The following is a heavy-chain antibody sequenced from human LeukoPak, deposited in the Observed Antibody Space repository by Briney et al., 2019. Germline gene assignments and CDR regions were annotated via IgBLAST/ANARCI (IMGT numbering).Heavy chain of an antibody. D-gene: IGHD4/OR15-4a*01. V-gene: IGHV1-69*01. CDR2: IIPIFGTA. J-gene: IGHJ4*02. Sequence: ASVKVSCKASGGTFSSYAISWVRQAPGQGLEWMGGIIPIFGTANYAQKFQGRVTITADESTSTAYMELRSLRSDDTAVYYCARGWSYGAADYWGQGTLVTVSS. CDR1: GGTFSSYA. CDR3: ARGWSYGAADY.